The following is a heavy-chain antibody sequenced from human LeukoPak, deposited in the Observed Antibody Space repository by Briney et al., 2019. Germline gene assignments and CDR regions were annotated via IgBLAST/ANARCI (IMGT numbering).Heavy chain of an antibody. CDR3: ARAMLIRRSVFDY. Sequence: SVKVSCKASGGTFSSYAISWVRQAPGQGLEWMGRIIPIFGTANYAQKFQGRVTITTDESTSTAHMELSSLRSEDTAVYYCARAMLIRRSVFDYWGQGTLVTVSS. J-gene: IGHJ4*02. D-gene: IGHD2-21*01. V-gene: IGHV1-69*05. CDR1: GGTFSSYA. CDR2: IIPIFGTA.